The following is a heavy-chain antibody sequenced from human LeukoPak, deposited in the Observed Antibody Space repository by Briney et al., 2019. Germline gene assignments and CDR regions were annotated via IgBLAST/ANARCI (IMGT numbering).Heavy chain of an antibody. CDR3: ARVLAAAGTKKSIDY. CDR1: GGSISSGSYY. D-gene: IGHD6-13*01. CDR2: IYTSGST. Sequence: SETLSLTCTVSGGSISSGSYYWSWIRQPAGKGLEWIGRIYTSGSTNYNPSLKSRVTISVDTSKNQFSLKLSSVTAADTAVYYCARVLAAAGTKKSIDYWGQGTLVTVSS. V-gene: IGHV4-61*02. J-gene: IGHJ4*02.